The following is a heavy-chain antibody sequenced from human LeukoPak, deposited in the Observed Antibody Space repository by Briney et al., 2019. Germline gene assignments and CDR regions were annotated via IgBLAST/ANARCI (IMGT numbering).Heavy chain of an antibody. CDR1: GFTVSSDY. V-gene: IGHV3-53*05. Sequence: GGSLRLSCAASGFTVSSDYMSWVRQAPGEGLEWVSVIYSGGSTYYADSVKGRFTISRDESKNTVYLQMNSLRFEDTAMYYCARNWFDPWGQGTLVTVSS. CDR3: ARNWFDP. CDR2: IYSGGST. J-gene: IGHJ5*02.